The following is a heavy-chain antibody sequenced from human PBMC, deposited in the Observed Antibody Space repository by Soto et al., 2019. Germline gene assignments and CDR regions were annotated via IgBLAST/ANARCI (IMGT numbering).Heavy chain of an antibody. J-gene: IGHJ6*02. CDR1: GFTFSSYA. Sequence: GGPRRLSCAASGFTFSSYAMHWVRQAPGKGLEWVAVISYDGSNKYYADSVKGRFTISRDNSKNTLYLQMNSLRAEDTAVYYCARGLPDFWIEGPYYGMDVWGQGTTVTVSS. V-gene: IGHV3-30-3*01. CDR3: ARGLPDFWIEGPYYGMDV. D-gene: IGHD3-3*01. CDR2: ISYDGSNK.